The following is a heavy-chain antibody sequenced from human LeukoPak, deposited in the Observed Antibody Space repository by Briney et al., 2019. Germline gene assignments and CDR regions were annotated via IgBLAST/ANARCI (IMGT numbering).Heavy chain of an antibody. Sequence: GGSLRLSCAASGFTFSSYWMSWVRQAPGKGLEWVANIKQDGSEKYYVDSVKGRFTISRDNAKNSLYLQMNSLRAEDTAVYYCAGDSDYYYYYYMDVWGKGPRSPSP. CDR1: GFTFSSYW. J-gene: IGHJ6*03. D-gene: IGHD6-19*01. V-gene: IGHV3-7*01. CDR3: AGDSDYYYYYYMDV. CDR2: IKQDGSEK.